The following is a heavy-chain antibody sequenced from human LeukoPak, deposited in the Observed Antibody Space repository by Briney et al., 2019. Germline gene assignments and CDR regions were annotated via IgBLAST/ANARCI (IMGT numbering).Heavy chain of an antibody. D-gene: IGHD4-17*01. J-gene: IGHJ6*02. CDR2: INPSGGST. V-gene: IGHV1-46*01. CDR3: ARDQGLRVPYYYYGMDV. CDR1: GYTFTSYY. Sequence: GASVKVSCKASGYTFTSYYMHWVRQAPGQGLEWMGIINPSGGSTSYAQKFQGRVTMTRDTSTSTVYMELSSLRSEDTAVYYCARDQGLRVPYYYYGMDVWGQGTTVTVSS.